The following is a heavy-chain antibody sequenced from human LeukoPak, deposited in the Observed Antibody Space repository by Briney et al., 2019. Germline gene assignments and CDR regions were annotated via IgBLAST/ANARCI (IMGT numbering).Heavy chain of an antibody. J-gene: IGHJ6*02. CDR1: GGCISSGDYY. CDR3: ARGATRYYDILTGYSPYYYYGMDV. V-gene: IGHV4-30-4*01. CDR2: IYYSGST. D-gene: IGHD3-9*01. Sequence: SQTLSLTCTVSGGCISSGDYYWSWIRQPPGKGLEWIGYIYYSGSTYYNPSLKSRVTISVDTSKNQFSLKLSSVTAADTAVYYCARGATRYYDILTGYSPYYYYGMDVWGQGTTVTVSS.